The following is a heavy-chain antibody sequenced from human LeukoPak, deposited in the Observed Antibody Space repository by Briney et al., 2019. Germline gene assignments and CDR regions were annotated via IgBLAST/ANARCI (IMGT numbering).Heavy chain of an antibody. V-gene: IGHV3-48*03. CDR3: AKRREGAFDY. D-gene: IGHD1-26*01. Sequence: GGSLRLSCAASGFTFSSYEMNWVRQAPGKGLEGVSYISSSGSTIYYADSVKGRFTISRDNSKNTLYLQMNSLRAEDTAKYYCAKRREGAFDYWGQGILVTVSS. CDR2: ISSSGSTI. CDR1: GFTFSSYE. J-gene: IGHJ4*02.